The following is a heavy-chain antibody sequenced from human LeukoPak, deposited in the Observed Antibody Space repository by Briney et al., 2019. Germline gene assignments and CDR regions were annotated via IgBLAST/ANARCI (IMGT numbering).Heavy chain of an antibody. D-gene: IGHD3-9*01. CDR1: GFTFSSYG. CDR2: ISYDGSNK. Sequence: PGGSLRLSCAASGFTFSSYGIHWVRQAPGKGLEWVAVISYDGSNKYYADSVKGRFTISRDNSKNTLYLQMNSLRAEDTAVYYCAKTRILTYYDILTVPGSPDYYYYMDVWGKGTTVTVSS. CDR3: AKTRILTYYDILTVPGSPDYYYYMDV. J-gene: IGHJ6*03. V-gene: IGHV3-30*18.